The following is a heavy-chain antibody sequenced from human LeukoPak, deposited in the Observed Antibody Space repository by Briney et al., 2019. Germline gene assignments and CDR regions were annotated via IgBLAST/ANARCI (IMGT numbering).Heavy chain of an antibody. Sequence: PSETLSLTCTASGGSISSYYWSWIRQPAGKGLEWIGRIYTSGSTNYNPSLKSRVTTSVDTSKNQFSLKLSSVTAADTAVYYCARVNDYVWGSYRYRSPGAFDIWGQGTMVTVSS. D-gene: IGHD3-16*02. CDR3: ARVNDYVWGSYRYRSPGAFDI. CDR1: GGSISSYY. CDR2: IYTSGST. J-gene: IGHJ3*02. V-gene: IGHV4-4*07.